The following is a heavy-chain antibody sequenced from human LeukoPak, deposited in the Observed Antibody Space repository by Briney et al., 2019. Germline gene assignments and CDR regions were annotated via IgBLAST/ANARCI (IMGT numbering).Heavy chain of an antibody. CDR1: GFTFSSYE. CDR2: ISSSGSTI. J-gene: IGHJ3*02. Sequence: AGGSLRLSCSASGFTFSSYEMNWVRQAPGKGLEWVSYISSSGSTIYYADSVKGRFTISRDNAKNSLYLQMNSLRAEDTAVYYCARALSELWFGESSASINDAFDIWGQGTMVTVSS. V-gene: IGHV3-48*03. D-gene: IGHD3-10*01. CDR3: ARALSELWFGESSASINDAFDI.